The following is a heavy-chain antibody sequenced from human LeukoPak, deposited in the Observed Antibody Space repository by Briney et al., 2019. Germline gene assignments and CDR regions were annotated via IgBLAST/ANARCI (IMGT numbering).Heavy chain of an antibody. CDR2: IKQDGSEK. J-gene: IGHJ4*02. V-gene: IGHV3-7*01. CDR1: GFTFSSYW. Sequence: GGSLRLSCAASGFTFSSYWMSWVRQAPGKGLEWVANIKQDGSEKYYVDSVKGRFTISRDNAKNSLYLRMNSLRAEDTAVYYCARGGYYYGSGSYYTWGQGTLVTVSS. CDR3: ARGGYYYGSGSYYT. D-gene: IGHD3-10*01.